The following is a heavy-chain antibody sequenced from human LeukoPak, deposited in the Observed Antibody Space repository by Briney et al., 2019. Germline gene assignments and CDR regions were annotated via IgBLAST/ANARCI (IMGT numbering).Heavy chain of an antibody. V-gene: IGHV4-59*08. J-gene: IGHJ5*02. D-gene: IGHD6-13*01. CDR1: GGSISSYY. Sequence: PSETLSLTCTVSGGSISSYYWSWIRQPPGKGLEWIGYIYYSGSTNYNPPLKSRVTISVDTSKNQFSLKLSSVTAADTAVYYRARAAAAGTRYNWFDPWGQGTLATVSS. CDR3: ARAAAAGTRYNWFDP. CDR2: IYYSGST.